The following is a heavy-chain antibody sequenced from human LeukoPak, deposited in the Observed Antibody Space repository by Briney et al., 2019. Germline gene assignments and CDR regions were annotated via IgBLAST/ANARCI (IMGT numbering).Heavy chain of an antibody. CDR2: IYSGGST. Sequence: GGSLRLSCAASGFTFSSYSLNWVRQAPGKGLEWVSVIYSGGSTYYADSVKGRFTISRDNSKNTLYLQINSLRIEDTAAYYCAREIHYGEPDYWGQGTLVTVSS. CDR3: AREIHYGEPDY. D-gene: IGHD4-17*01. V-gene: IGHV3-53*01. CDR1: GFTFSSYS. J-gene: IGHJ4*02.